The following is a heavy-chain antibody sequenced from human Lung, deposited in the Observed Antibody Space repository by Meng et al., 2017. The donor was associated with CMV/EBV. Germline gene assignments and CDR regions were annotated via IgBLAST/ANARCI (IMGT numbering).Heavy chain of an antibody. J-gene: IGHJ4*02. V-gene: IGHV3-23*03. D-gene: IGHD2-2*02. Sequence: GGPLRLSCAASGFTFSDFAMSWVRQAPGKGLEWVSVIYSGGRSTSYADSVKGRFTISRDNSKNTLYLQMNRLRADDTAVYYCAKMYCGTTSCYIFDFWGLGTLVTVSS. CDR3: AKMYCGTTSCYIFDF. CDR1: GFTFSDFA. CDR2: IYSGGRST.